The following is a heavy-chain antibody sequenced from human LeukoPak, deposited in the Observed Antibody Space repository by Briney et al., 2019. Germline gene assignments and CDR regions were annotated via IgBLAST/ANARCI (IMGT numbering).Heavy chain of an antibody. CDR1: GGTFSSYA. CDR2: IIPILGIA. Sequence: GASVKVSCKASGGTFSSYAFSWVRQAPGQELEWMGRIIPILGIANYAQKFQGRVTITADKSTSTAYMELSSLRSEDTAVYYCASQSTMIVVVKETQHWGQGTLVTVSS. CDR3: ASQSTMIVVVKETQH. J-gene: IGHJ1*01. D-gene: IGHD3-22*01. V-gene: IGHV1-69*04.